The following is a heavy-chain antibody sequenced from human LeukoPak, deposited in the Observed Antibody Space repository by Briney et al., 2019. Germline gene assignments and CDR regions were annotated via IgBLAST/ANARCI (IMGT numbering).Heavy chain of an antibody. Sequence: PSETLSLTCTVSGGSISSHYWSWIRQPPGKGLEWIGYIYYSGSTNYNPSLKSRVTISVDTSKNQFYLKLSSVTAADTAVYYCARVRAGAVRPNPIDYWGQGTLVTVSS. CDR2: IYYSGST. CDR3: ARVRAGAVRPNPIDY. J-gene: IGHJ4*02. V-gene: IGHV4-59*11. D-gene: IGHD1-1*01. CDR1: GGSISSHY.